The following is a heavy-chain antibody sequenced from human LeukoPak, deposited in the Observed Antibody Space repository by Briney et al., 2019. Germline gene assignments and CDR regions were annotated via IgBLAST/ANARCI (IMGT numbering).Heavy chain of an antibody. Sequence: PSETLSLTCNVSGGSISSYYWSWIRQPPGKGLDWIGYIYYSRSTNYDPSLKSRVTISVDTSKNQFSLKLSSVTAADTAVYYCTSGSGSYADSWGPGTLVTVSS. CDR3: TSGSGSYADS. J-gene: IGHJ4*02. V-gene: IGHV4-59*01. CDR1: GGSISSYY. CDR2: IYYSRST. D-gene: IGHD3-10*01.